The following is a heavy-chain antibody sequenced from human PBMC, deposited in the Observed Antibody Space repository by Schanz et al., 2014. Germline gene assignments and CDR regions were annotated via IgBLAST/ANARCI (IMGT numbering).Heavy chain of an antibody. V-gene: IGHV3-30*09. CDR1: GITFSRHA. CDR3: AGDWASGRYYSDY. J-gene: IGHJ4*02. CDR2: ITYDGRNK. Sequence: VHLVESGGGLVQPGGSLRLSCAASGITFSRHAMSWVRQAAGKGLEWVAAITYDGRNKYYAESVKGRFAISRDNSKDTLYLQMNSLRTEDTAVYYCAGDWASGRYYSDYWGQGTLVTVSS. D-gene: IGHD1-26*01.